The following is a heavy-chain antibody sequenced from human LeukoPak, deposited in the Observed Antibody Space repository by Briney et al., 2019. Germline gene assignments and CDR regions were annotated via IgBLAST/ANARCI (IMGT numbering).Heavy chain of an antibody. CDR1: GFTFSNAW. J-gene: IGHJ4*02. V-gene: IGHV3-15*01. Sequence: PGGPLTLPCAASGFTFSNAWMSWVRQAPGKGLEWVGRIKSKTDGGTTDYAAPVKGRFTISRDDSKNTLYLQMNSLKTEDTAVYYCTTDLPNTAMVDYWGQGTLVTVSS. CDR2: IKSKTDGGTT. D-gene: IGHD5-18*01. CDR3: TTDLPNTAMVDY.